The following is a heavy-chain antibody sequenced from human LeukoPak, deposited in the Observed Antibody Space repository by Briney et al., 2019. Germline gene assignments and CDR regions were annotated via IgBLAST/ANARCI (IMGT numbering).Heavy chain of an antibody. CDR1: GYRLTNNW. V-gene: IGHV5-51*01. J-gene: IGHJ4*02. CDR2: IYPGCSDT. D-gene: IGHD6-13*01. CDR3: ARFALSSSLDY. Sequence: GESLKISCKVSGYRLTNNWIGWVRQVPGKGLEWMGIIYPGCSDTRYSPSFQGQVTFSVDTSTSTVYLQWSSLKASDTAIYYCARFALSSSLDYWGQGTLVTVSP.